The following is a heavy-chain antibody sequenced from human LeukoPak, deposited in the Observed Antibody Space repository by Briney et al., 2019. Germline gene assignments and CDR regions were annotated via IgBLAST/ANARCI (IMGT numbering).Heavy chain of an antibody. CDR2: IYYSGST. CDR1: GGSISSSSYY. CDR3: ARQRITMVRGVIYYYYYMDV. V-gene: IGHV4-39*01. Sequence: SETLSLTCTVSGGSISSSSYYWGWIRQPPGKGLEWIGSIYYSGSTYYNPSLKSRVTISVDTSKNQFSLKLSSVTAADTAVYYCARQRITMVRGVIYYYYYMDVWGKGTTVTISS. D-gene: IGHD3-10*01. J-gene: IGHJ6*03.